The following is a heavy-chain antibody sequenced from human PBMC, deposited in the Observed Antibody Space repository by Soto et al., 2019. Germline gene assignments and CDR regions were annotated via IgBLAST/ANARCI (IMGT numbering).Heavy chain of an antibody. Sequence: PGGSLRLSCAASGFTFSSYGMHWVRQAPGKGLEWVAVISYDGSNKYYADSVKGRFTISRDNSKNTLYLQMNSLRAEDTAVYYCAKFSTTVSHYYYGMDVWGQGTTVTVYS. CDR1: GFTFSSYG. CDR2: ISYDGSNK. D-gene: IGHD4-17*01. CDR3: AKFSTTVSHYYYGMDV. J-gene: IGHJ6*02. V-gene: IGHV3-30*18.